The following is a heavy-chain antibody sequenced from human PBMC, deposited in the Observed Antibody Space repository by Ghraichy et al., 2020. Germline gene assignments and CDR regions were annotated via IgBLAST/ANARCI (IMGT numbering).Heavy chain of an antibody. D-gene: IGHD1-1*01. CDR2: ISGSGGST. V-gene: IGHV3-23*01. J-gene: IGHJ5*02. CDR3: AKDIRTSPGGGWNWFDP. Sequence: GGSLRLSCAASGFTFSSYAMSWVRQAPGKGLEWVSAISGSGGSTFYADSVKGRFTISRDNSKNTLYLQMNSLRAEDTAVYYCAKDIRTSPGGGWNWFDPWGQGTLVTVSS. CDR1: GFTFSSYA.